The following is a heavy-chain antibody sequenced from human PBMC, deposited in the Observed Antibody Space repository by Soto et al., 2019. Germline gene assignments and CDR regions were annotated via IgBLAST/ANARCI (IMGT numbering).Heavy chain of an antibody. CDR3: ARDIGVVRGVNPFFDY. J-gene: IGHJ4*02. CDR2: ISAYNGNT. D-gene: IGHD3-10*01. Sequence: GASVKVSCKASGYTFTSYGISWVRQAPGQGLEWMGWISAYNGNTNYAQKLQGRVTMTTDTSTSTAYMELRSLRSDDTAVYYCARDIGVVRGVNPFFDYWGQGTLVTVSS. V-gene: IGHV1-18*01. CDR1: GYTFTSYG.